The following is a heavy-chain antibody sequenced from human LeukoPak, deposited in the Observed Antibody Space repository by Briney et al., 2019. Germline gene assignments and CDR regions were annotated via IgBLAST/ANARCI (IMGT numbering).Heavy chain of an antibody. CDR1: GGSISSYY. Sequence: SETLSLTCTDSGGSISSYYWNWIRQPPGKGLEWIGYISYSGSTNYNPSLKSRVTISLDTSKNQFSLQLSSVTAADTAVYYCARGQYSGSWSYYFDYWGQGTLVTASS. V-gene: IGHV4-59*01. J-gene: IGHJ4*02. CDR3: ARGQYSGSWSYYFDY. D-gene: IGHD6-13*01. CDR2: ISYSGST.